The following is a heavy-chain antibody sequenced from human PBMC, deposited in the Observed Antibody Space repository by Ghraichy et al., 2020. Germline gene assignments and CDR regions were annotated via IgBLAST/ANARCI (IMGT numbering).Heavy chain of an antibody. V-gene: IGHV1-8*02. Sequence: ASVKVSCKASGYTFTNHDINWLRQAAGQGLEWMGWMNPTRGNAGYAQQFQGRVTMTRDTSINTAYMELNSLTSEDTAIYYCTRRATPSYWYYDLWGRGTLVTGSS. CDR3: TRRATPSYWYYDL. CDR1: GYTFTNHD. CDR2: MNPTRGNA. J-gene: IGHJ2*01.